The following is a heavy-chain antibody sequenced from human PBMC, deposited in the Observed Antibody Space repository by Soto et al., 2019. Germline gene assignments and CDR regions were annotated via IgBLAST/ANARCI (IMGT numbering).Heavy chain of an antibody. CDR1: GFTFDTYG. V-gene: IGHV3-30-3*01. CDR3: ARVTPGNNLYYFSGLAV. J-gene: IGHJ6*02. D-gene: IGHD1-1*01. Sequence: QVHLVESGGGVAQPGRSLRLSWVASGFTFDTYGIHWVRQAPGKGLQWVALISYEGSNTYYADSVRCRLTISRDNSKHTLYLPINALRPDNTGVYYCARVTPGNNLYYFSGLAVWGRGTSVTVSS. CDR2: ISYEGSNT.